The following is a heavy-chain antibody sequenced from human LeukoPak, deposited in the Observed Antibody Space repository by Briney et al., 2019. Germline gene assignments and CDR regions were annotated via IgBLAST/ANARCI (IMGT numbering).Heavy chain of an antibody. CDR1: GFTFSNAW. Sequence: GGSLRLSCAASGFTFSNAWMSWVRQAPGKGLEWVGRIKSKTDGGTTDYAAPVKGRFTISRDDSKNTLYLQMNSLRAEDTAVYYCAGDYGGNSTVGRFDYWGQGTLVTVSS. V-gene: IGHV3-15*01. CDR2: IKSKTDGGTT. CDR3: AGDYGGNSTVGRFDY. J-gene: IGHJ4*02. D-gene: IGHD4-23*01.